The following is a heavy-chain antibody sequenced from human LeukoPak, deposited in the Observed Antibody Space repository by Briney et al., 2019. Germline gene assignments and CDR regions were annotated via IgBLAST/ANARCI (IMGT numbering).Heavy chain of an antibody. CDR3: ARERGSGEPEYYFDY. CDR2: IYYSGST. Sequence: PSQTLSLTCTVSGGSISSGGYYWSWIRQHPGKGLEWIGYIYYSGSTYYNPSLKSRVTISVDTSKNQFSLKLSSVTAADTAVYYCARERGSGEPEYYFDYWGQGTLVTVSS. D-gene: IGHD3-10*01. V-gene: IGHV4-31*03. J-gene: IGHJ4*02. CDR1: GGSISSGGYY.